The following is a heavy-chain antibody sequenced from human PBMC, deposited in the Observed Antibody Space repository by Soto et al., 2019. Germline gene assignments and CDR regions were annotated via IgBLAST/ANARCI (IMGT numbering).Heavy chain of an antibody. Sequence: QVQLQESGPGLVKPSQTLSLTCTVSGDSVSGGYYWSWVRQRPRKGLEWIGYVSPIGTPYYSPSLNSRVSISIDTSKNQLSLEVRSVTAADTAEYYCARDRGSYGMDVWGQGTTVTVSS. CDR1: GDSVSGGYY. CDR3: ARDRGSYGMDV. V-gene: IGHV4-31*03. CDR2: VSPIGTP. J-gene: IGHJ6*02.